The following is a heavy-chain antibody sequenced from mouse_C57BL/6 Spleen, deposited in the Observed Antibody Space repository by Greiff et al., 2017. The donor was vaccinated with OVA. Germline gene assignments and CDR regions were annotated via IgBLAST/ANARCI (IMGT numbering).Heavy chain of an antibody. D-gene: IGHD1-1*01. CDR3: VMSYYGSSYAMDY. CDR2: IRSKSNNYAT. Sequence: EVMLVESGGGLVQPKGSLKLSCAASGFSFNTYAMNWVRQAPGKGLEWVARIRSKSNNYATYYADSVKDRFTISRDDSESMLYLQMNNLKTEDTAMYYCVMSYYGSSYAMDYWGQGTSVTVSS. J-gene: IGHJ4*01. V-gene: IGHV10-1*01. CDR1: GFSFNTYA.